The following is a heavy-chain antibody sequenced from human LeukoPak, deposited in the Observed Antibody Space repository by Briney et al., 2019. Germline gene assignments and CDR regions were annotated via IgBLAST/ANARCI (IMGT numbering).Heavy chain of an antibody. CDR2: ISAYNGNT. V-gene: IGHV1-18*01. J-gene: IGHJ4*02. D-gene: IGHD1-26*01. Sequence: ASVKVSCKASGYTFTSYGISWVRQARGQGLEWMGWISAYNGNTNYAQKLQGRVTMTTDTSTSTAYMELRSLRSDDTAAYYCARATGSYSYFDYWGQGTLVTVSS. CDR3: ARATGSYSYFDY. CDR1: GYTFTSYG.